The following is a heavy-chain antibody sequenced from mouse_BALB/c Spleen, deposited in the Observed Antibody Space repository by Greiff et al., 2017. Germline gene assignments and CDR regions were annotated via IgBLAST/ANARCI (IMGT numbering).Heavy chain of an antibody. J-gene: IGHJ4*01. D-gene: IGHD1-2*01. Sequence: DVMLVESGGGLVQPGGSLKLSCAASGFTFSSYGMSWVRQTPDKRLELVATINSNGGSTYYPDSVKGRFTISRDNAKNTLYLQMSSLKSEDTAMYYCARWDYGYYAMDYWGQGTSVTVSS. CDR1: GFTFSSYG. CDR2: INSNGGST. V-gene: IGHV5-6-3*01. CDR3: ARWDYGYYAMDY.